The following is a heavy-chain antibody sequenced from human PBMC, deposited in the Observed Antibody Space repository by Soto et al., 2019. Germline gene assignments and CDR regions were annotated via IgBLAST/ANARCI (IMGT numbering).Heavy chain of an antibody. V-gene: IGHV4-30-4*01. CDR2: IHYSGSI. J-gene: IGHJ6*01. D-gene: IGHD2-21*02. CDR1: GGSISTDHYH. CDR3: AREDDGGDRDYYGLDV. Sequence: QVQLQESGPGLVRPSQTLSLTCTVSGGSISTDHYHWTWIRQAPGKGLEWIGHIHYSGSIQFNPSLQSRVSMSVDTSKNLFSLRLSSVTAADTAVYFCAREDDGGDRDYYGLDVW.